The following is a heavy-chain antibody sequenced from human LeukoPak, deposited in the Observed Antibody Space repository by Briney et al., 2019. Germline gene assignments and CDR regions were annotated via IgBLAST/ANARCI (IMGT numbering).Heavy chain of an antibody. V-gene: IGHV3-30-3*01. CDR3: VSFYETY. Sequence: GGSLRLSCAASGHTFSSYGMHWVRQAPGKGLEWVAVISYDGSDKYYADSVKGRFTISRDNAKNTVYLQMNNLRAEDTAVYYCVSFYETYWGRGTLVTVSS. D-gene: IGHD2/OR15-2a*01. CDR2: ISYDGSDK. CDR1: GHTFSSYG. J-gene: IGHJ4*02.